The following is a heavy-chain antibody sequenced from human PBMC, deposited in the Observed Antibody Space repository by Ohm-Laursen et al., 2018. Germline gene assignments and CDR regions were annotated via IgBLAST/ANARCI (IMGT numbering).Heavy chain of an antibody. V-gene: IGHV3-23*01. CDR3: ARGLFVSTGVGDY. CDR1: GFIFNNYA. J-gene: IGHJ4*02. CDR2: ISGSGGST. D-gene: IGHD5/OR15-5a*01. Sequence: SLRLSCTASGFIFNNYAMSWVRQAPGRGLEWVSAISGSGGSTYYADSVKGRFTISRDNSKKPLYLQMNSLRAEDTAVYYCARGLFVSTGVGDYWGQGTLVTVSS.